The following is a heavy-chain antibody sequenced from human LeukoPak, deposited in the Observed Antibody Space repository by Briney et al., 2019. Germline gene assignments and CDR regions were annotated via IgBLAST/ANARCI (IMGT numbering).Heavy chain of an antibody. CDR3: ARNHCGGDCQGVVGYYYYYYMDV. J-gene: IGHJ6*03. D-gene: IGHD2-21*02. Sequence: GASVKLSCNASGGTFSSYAISWVRQAPGQGIEWMGGIIPIFGTANYAQEFQGRVTITTDESTSTAYMELSSLRSEDTAVYYCARNHCGGDCQGVVGYYYYYYMDVWGKGTTVTVSS. V-gene: IGHV1-69*05. CDR1: GGTFSSYA. CDR2: IIPIFGTA.